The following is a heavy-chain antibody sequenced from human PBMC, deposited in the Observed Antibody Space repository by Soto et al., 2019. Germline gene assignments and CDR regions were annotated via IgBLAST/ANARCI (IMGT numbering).Heavy chain of an antibody. CDR3: ARDPIFGVVPLDYYYVMDV. Sequence: GGSLRLSCAASGFTVSSNYMSWVRQAPGKGLEWVSVIYSGGSTYYADSVKGRFTISRDNSKNTLYLQMNSLRAEDTAVYYCARDPIFGVVPLDYYYVMDVWGQGTTVTVSS. CDR2: IYSGGST. J-gene: IGHJ6*02. D-gene: IGHD3-3*01. CDR1: GFTVSSNY. V-gene: IGHV3-53*01.